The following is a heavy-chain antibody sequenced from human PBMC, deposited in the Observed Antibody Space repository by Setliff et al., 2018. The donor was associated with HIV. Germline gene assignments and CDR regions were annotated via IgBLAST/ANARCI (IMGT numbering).Heavy chain of an antibody. V-gene: IGHV1-2*06. D-gene: IGHD2-8*01. Sequence: RASVKVSCKASGYTFTGYYIHWVRQAPGQGLEWMGRIIPNSGGTSYAQKFQGRVTMTRDTSISTAYMELSRLRSDDTAMYYCATKVYCTNGVCLDAFDIWGQGTKVTVSS. CDR3: ATKVYCTNGVCLDAFDI. CDR2: IIPNSGGT. CDR1: GYTFTGYY. J-gene: IGHJ3*02.